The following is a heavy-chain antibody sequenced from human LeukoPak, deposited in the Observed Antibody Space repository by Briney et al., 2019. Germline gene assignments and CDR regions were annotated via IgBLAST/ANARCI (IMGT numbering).Heavy chain of an antibody. CDR2: IRYDGSNK. D-gene: IGHD1-26*01. CDR1: GFTFSSYG. J-gene: IGHJ4*02. CDR3: AKGPSSGSTTFDY. V-gene: IGHV3-30*02. Sequence: PGGSLRLSCAASGFTFSSYGMHWVRQAPGKGLEWVAFIRYDGSNKYYADSVKGRFTISRDNSKNTLYLQMNSLRAEDTAVYYCAKGPSSGSTTFDYWGQGTVVTVSS.